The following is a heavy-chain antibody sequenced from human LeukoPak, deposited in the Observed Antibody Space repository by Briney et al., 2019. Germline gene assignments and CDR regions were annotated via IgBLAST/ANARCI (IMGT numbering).Heavy chain of an antibody. D-gene: IGHD3-22*01. Sequence: PSETLSLTCIVSGGSISRYYWSWIRQPPGKGLEWIGYIHHSGSTNYNTFLKSRVTISVDTSKNQFSLKLSSVTAADTAVYYCASDSSGYYYPYYWGQGTLVTVSS. CDR1: GGSISRYY. V-gene: IGHV4-59*08. J-gene: IGHJ4*02. CDR3: ASDSSGYYYPYY. CDR2: IHHSGST.